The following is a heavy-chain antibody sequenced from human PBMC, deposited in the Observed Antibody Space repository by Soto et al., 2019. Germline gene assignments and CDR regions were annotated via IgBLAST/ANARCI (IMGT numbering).Heavy chain of an antibody. V-gene: IGHV3-74*01. Sequence: GGSLRLSCVASGFGFHTYWMHWVRQVPGKGLVWVARINSDGDTXTYXXXXKGRFSISRDNTKNTXFLQMNGLRDDDXXXXYCXRDWGXYXXXXXXXPRF. D-gene: IGHD2-15*01. J-gene: IGHJ5*01. CDR3: XRDWGXYXXXXXXXPRF. CDR2: INSDGDTX. CDR1: GFGFHTYW.